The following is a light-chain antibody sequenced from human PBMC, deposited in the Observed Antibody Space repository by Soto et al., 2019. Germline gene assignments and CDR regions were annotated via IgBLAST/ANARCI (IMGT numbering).Light chain of an antibody. CDR1: QVISSR. CDR2: VAS. J-gene: IGKJ4*01. CDR3: QQSNSFPLT. V-gene: IGKV1-12*01. Sequence: DIQMTQSPSSVSASVGDRVTITCRASQVISSRLAWYQQKPGKAPNLLIYVASSLQSGVPSRFSGSGSETDFTLTIGSLQPEDFATYYCQQSNSFPLTFGGGTKVEIK.